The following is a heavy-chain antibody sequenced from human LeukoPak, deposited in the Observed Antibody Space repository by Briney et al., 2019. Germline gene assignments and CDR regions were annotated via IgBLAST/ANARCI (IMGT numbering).Heavy chain of an antibody. Sequence: GASLRISCEGSGYSFTSYWISWVRQLPGKGLEWMGRIDPSDSYTNYSPSFQGHVTISADKSISTAYLQWSSLKASDTAMYYCARNVKGYDYGDYGWFDPWGQGTLVTVSS. CDR3: ARNVKGYDYGDYGWFDP. J-gene: IGHJ5*02. D-gene: IGHD4-17*01. CDR1: GYSFTSYW. CDR2: IDPSDSYT. V-gene: IGHV5-10-1*01.